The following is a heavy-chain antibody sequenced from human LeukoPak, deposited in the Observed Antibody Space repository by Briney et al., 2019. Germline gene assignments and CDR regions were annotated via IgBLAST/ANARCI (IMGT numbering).Heavy chain of an antibody. D-gene: IGHD5-18*01. CDR3: ALVDTAMVTLDY. J-gene: IGHJ4*02. V-gene: IGHV4-31*03. CDR2: IYYSGST. CDR1: GGSISSGGYY. Sequence: SETLSLTCTVSGGSISSGGYYWSWIRQHPGKGLEWIGYIYYSGSTYYNPSLKSRVTISVDTFKNQFSLKLSSVTAADTAVYYCALVDTAMVTLDYWGQGTLVTVSS.